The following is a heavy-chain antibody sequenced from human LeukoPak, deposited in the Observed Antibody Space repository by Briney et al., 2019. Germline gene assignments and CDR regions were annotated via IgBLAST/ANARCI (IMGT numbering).Heavy chain of an antibody. CDR2: ISAYNGNT. V-gene: IGHV1-18*01. Sequence: ASVTVSCKASGYTFTSYGISWVRQAPGQGLEWMGWISAYNGNTNYAQKLQGRVTMTTDTSTSTAYMELRSLRSDDTAVYYCARHGSGSYAHVMDVWGQGTTVTVSS. CDR1: GYTFTSYG. CDR3: ARHGSGSYAHVMDV. J-gene: IGHJ6*02. D-gene: IGHD3-10*01.